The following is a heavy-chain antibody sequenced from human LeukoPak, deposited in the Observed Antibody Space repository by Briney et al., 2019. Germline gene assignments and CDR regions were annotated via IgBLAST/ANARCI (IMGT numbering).Heavy chain of an antibody. Sequence: SETLSLTCTVSGYSINSGYFWGWVRQPPGKGPEWIGSIFHTGDVYYNPSLRSRVTISVDTSRNRVSLKVTSVTAADTALYYCARVVASTSIDSWGQGILVTVSS. CDR1: GYSINSGYF. D-gene: IGHD2-15*01. CDR3: ARVVASTSIDS. J-gene: IGHJ4*02. V-gene: IGHV4-38-2*02. CDR2: IFHTGDV.